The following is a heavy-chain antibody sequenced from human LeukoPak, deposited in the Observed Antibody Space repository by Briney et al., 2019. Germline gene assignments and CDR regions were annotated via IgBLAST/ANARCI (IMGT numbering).Heavy chain of an antibody. CDR2: IYYSGST. CDR1: GGSISGYY. J-gene: IGHJ4*02. D-gene: IGHD3-22*01. V-gene: IGHV4-59*12. CDR3: ARELGGYYYDSSGYFPFPKNDY. Sequence: PSETLSLTCTVSGGSISGYYWSWIRQPPGKGLEWIGYIYYSGSTNYNPSLKSRVTISVDTSKNQFSLKLSSVTAADTAVYYCARELGGYYYDSSGYFPFPKNDYWGQGTLVTVSS.